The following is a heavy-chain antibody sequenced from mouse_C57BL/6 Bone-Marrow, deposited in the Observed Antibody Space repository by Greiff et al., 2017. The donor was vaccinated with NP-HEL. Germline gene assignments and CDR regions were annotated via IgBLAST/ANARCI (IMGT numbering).Heavy chain of an antibody. V-gene: IGHV5-4*01. J-gene: IGHJ3*01. CDR2: ISDGGSYT. CDR3: ARDGLGRWFAY. CDR1: GFTFSSYA. D-gene: IGHD4-1*01. Sequence: EVQVVESGGGLVKPGGSLKLSCAASGFTFSSYAMSWVRQTPEKRLEWVATISDGGSYTYYPDNVKGRFTISRDNAKNNLYLQMSHLKSEDTAMYYCARDGLGRWFAYWGQGTLVTVSA.